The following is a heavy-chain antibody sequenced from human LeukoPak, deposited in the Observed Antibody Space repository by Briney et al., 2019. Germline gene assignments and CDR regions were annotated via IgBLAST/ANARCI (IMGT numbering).Heavy chain of an antibody. Sequence: SETLSLTCIVSGFSISSYHWSWIRQTAGKGLEWIGRAHASGVTNYNPYLKSRVSMSVDTSKYQLSLMLSTVTAADTAVYYCARDGLYMNGYSYFDYWGQGTLVTVSS. CDR1: GFSISSYH. CDR3: ARDGLYMNGYSYFDY. J-gene: IGHJ4*02. CDR2: AHASGVT. D-gene: IGHD3-9*01. V-gene: IGHV4-4*07.